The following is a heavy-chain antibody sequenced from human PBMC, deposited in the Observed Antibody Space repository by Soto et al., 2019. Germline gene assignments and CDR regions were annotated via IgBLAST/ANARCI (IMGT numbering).Heavy chain of an antibody. CDR3: ARGSSGCDY. Sequence: QVQLVQSGAEVKKPGASVKVSCKASGYTFTSYDINWVRQATGQGLEWMGWMNPNSGNTGYAQKFXXRXTRXRNTSISTAYMELSSLRSEDTAVYYWARGSSGCDYWGQGTLVTVSS. CDR2: MNPNSGNT. CDR1: GYTFTSYD. D-gene: IGHD6-19*01. V-gene: IGHV1-8*01. J-gene: IGHJ4*02.